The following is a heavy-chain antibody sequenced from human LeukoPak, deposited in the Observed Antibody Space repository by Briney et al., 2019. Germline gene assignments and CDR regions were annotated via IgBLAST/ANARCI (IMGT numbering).Heavy chain of an antibody. J-gene: IGHJ4*02. Sequence: GASVKVSCKASGGTFSSYAISWVRQAPGQGLEWRGGILPIFGTANYAQKFQGRVTITADESTSTAYMELSSLRSEDTAVYYCATTHLKRGYSGYDILYWGQGTLVTVSS. V-gene: IGHV1-69*13. CDR3: ATTHLKRGYSGYDILY. CDR2: ILPIFGTA. D-gene: IGHD5-12*01. CDR1: GGTFSSYA.